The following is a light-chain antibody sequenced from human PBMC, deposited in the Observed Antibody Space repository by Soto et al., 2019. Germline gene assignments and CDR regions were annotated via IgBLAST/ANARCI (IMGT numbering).Light chain of an antibody. CDR1: QSVRSTY. CDR3: QYYSSSLSIT. J-gene: IGKJ5*01. V-gene: IGKV3-20*01. Sequence: ESVLTHSPGILSLSPGERATLSCRASQSVRSTYLAWYQQKPGQAPRLLIHGASSRATGIPDRFSGSGSGTDFTLTISRLEPEDFAVYYCQYYSSSLSITFG. CDR2: GAS.